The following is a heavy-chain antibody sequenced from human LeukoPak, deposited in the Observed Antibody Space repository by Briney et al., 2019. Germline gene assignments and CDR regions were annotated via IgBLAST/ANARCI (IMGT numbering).Heavy chain of an antibody. V-gene: IGHV4-39*01. CDR3: ARLMGNYDGGDY. D-gene: IGHD4-11*01. J-gene: IGHJ4*02. CDR2: IYYSGST. Sequence: SGTLSLTCTVSGGSISSSSYYWGWIRQPPGKGLEWIGSIYYSGSTYYNPSLKSRVTISVDTSKSQFSLKLSSVTAADTAVYYCARLMGNYDGGDYWGQGTLVTVSS. CDR1: GGSISSSSYY.